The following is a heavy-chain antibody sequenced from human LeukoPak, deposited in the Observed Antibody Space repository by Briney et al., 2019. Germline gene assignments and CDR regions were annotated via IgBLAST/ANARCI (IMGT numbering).Heavy chain of an antibody. Sequence: GGSLRLSCAASGFSFRKYGMHWVRQAPGKGLEWVAVISYDGNNRYYADSVKGRLTISRDNSKNTLYLQMNSLRPEDTAVYYCARVWSENFYEDRGAFDIWGQGTMVTVSS. CDR2: ISYDGNNR. V-gene: IGHV3-30*03. D-gene: IGHD2/OR15-2a*01. CDR1: GFSFRKYG. CDR3: ARVWSENFYEDRGAFDI. J-gene: IGHJ3*02.